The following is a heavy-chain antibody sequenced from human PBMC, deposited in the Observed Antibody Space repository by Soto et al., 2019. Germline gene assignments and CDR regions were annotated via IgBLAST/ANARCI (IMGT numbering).Heavy chain of an antibody. D-gene: IGHD6-13*01. CDR3: ARDSTAAAGFDY. CDR1: GFTFSSYS. CDR2: ISSSSSYI. Sequence: GGSLRLSCAASGFTFSSYSTNWVRQAPGKGLEWVSSISSSSSYIYYADSVKGRFTISRDNAKNSLYLQMNSLRAEDTAVYYCARDSTAAAGFDYWGQGTLVTVSS. V-gene: IGHV3-21*01. J-gene: IGHJ4*02.